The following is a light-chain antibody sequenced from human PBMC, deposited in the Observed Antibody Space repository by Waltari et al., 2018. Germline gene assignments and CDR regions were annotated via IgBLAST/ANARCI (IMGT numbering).Light chain of an antibody. CDR3: QXSYSTLMYT. CDR1: QSISSY. V-gene: IGKV1-39*01. CDR2: AAS. J-gene: IGKJ2*01. Sequence: DIQMTQSPSSLSASVGDRVTITCRASQSISSYLNWYQQKPGKAPKLMIYAASSLQSGVPSRFSGSGSGTDFTLTISSLQPEDFATYYCQXSYSTLMYTFGQGTKLEIK.